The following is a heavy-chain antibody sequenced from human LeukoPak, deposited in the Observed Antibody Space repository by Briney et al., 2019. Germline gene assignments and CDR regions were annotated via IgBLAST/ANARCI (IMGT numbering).Heavy chain of an antibody. CDR3: ARSLYSTSWYRGNDY. D-gene: IGHD6-13*01. CDR1: GYAITNGYY. J-gene: IGHJ4*02. V-gene: IGHV4-38-2*02. Sequence: PSETPSLTCTVPGYAITNGYYWGWIRQPPGRGLEWIGSIFHSGTTYHNPSHKSRVTISVDTSKNQFSLKLSSVTAADTAVYYCARSLYSTSWYRGNDYWGQGTLVTVSS. CDR2: IFHSGTT.